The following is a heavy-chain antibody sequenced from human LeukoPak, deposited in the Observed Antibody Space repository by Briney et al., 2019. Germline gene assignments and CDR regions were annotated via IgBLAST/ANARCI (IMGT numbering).Heavy chain of an antibody. CDR3: ARGDSGSFSQFDC. D-gene: IGHD1-26*01. CDR1: GDSITSFY. V-gene: IGHV4-59*01. Sequence: SETLSLTCTVSGDSITSFYWNWVRQSPEKGLEWIGYIHHTGKNYYNPSLKSRITMSVDTSRSQFFLKLSSVTAADTAVYYCARGDSGSFSQFDCWGQGTLVTVSS. J-gene: IGHJ4*02. CDR2: IHHTGKN.